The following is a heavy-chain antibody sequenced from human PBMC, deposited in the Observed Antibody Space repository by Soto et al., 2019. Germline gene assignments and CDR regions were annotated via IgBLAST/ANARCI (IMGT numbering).Heavy chain of an antibody. CDR2: INAGNGRE. V-gene: IGHV1-3*01. D-gene: IGHD3-10*01. J-gene: IGHJ4*02. Sequence: QVQLEQSGAEVKKPGASVKVSCKTSGYTFTSYTLHWVRQAPGQGLEWMGWINAGNGREKYSQRFQDRVSLSTHKSATAAYMELRSPRPEATAVYYCARGGGWVGEASFDSWGQGTQVTVSS. CDR1: GYTFTSYT. CDR3: ARGGGWVGEASFDS.